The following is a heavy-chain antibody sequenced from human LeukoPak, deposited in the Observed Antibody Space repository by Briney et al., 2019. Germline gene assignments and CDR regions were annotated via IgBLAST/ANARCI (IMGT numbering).Heavy chain of an antibody. Sequence: SETLSLTCTVSGGSVTSYYWSWIRQPPGKGLEWIGYIYYSGSTNYSPSLQSRVTISLDMSKNQFSLQLRFVTAADTAVYYCARDRLEVLDYYLDYWGQGTLVTVSS. V-gene: IGHV4-59*02. CDR1: GGSVTSYY. J-gene: IGHJ4*02. D-gene: IGHD1-1*01. CDR2: IYYSGST. CDR3: ARDRLEVLDYYLDY.